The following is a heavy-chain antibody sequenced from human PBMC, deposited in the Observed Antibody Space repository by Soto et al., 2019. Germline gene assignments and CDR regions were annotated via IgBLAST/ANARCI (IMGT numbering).Heavy chain of an antibody. V-gene: IGHV5-51*01. CDR2: IYPGDSDT. Sequence: GESLKISCKGSGYSFTIYWIGWVRQMPGKGLEWMGIIYPGDSDTRYSPSFQGQVTISADKSISTAYLQWSSLKASDTAMYYCARHGGYSYGYSWFDPWGPGTLVTVSS. CDR3: ARHGGYSYGYSWFDP. D-gene: IGHD5-18*01. J-gene: IGHJ5*02. CDR1: GYSFTIYW.